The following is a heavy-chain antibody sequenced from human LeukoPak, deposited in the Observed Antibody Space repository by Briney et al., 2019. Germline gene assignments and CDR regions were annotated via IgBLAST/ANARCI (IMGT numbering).Heavy chain of an antibody. CDR3: AKEVGEWWDTGYFDY. J-gene: IGHJ4*02. Sequence: GGSLRLSCAASGFTFSSYGMHWVRQAPGKGLEWVAVISYDGSNKYHADSVKGRFTISRDNSKNTLYLQMNSLRAEDTAVYYCAKEVGEWWDTGYFDYWGQGTLVTVSS. CDR1: GFTFSSYG. D-gene: IGHD2-15*01. CDR2: ISYDGSNK. V-gene: IGHV3-30*18.